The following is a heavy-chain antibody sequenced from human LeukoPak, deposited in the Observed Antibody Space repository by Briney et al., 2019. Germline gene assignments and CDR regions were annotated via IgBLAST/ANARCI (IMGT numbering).Heavy chain of an antibody. D-gene: IGHD5-24*01. J-gene: IGHJ4*02. CDR1: GGTFNNYA. CDR3: ARARDGYNYRGIRYFDY. CDR2: IIPIFGTT. Sequence: SVKVSCKASGGTFNNYAVSWVRQAPGQGLEWMGNIIPIFGTTNYAQKFQGRVTITADESTSTAYMELSSLRSEDTAVYYCARARDGYNYRGIRYFDYWGQGTLVTVSS. V-gene: IGHV1-69*13.